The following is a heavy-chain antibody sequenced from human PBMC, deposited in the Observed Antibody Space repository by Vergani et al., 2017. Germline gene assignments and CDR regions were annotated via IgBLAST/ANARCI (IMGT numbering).Heavy chain of an antibody. CDR2: ISSGRGDI. Sequence: EVQSLESGGGLVQPGGSRRLSCAGAGFTFDTYIMDYVRQAPGKGLEWVPTISSGRGDIFYADSVKGRFTISRDNSKNNLFLQMNSLKDEDTAVYYCTTACGLYYLHGEYFQYWGRGTLVTVSS. J-gene: IGHJ1*01. V-gene: IGHV3-21*02. CDR3: TTACGLYYLHGEYFQY. D-gene: IGHD3-10*01. CDR1: GFTFDTYI.